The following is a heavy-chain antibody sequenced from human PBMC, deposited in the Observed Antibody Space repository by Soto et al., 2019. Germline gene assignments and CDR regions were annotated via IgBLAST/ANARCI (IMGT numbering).Heavy chain of an antibody. CDR3: AKDYGSSRYFFDY. Sequence: GGSLRLSCAASGFTFINYAMTWVRQAPGEGLEWVSTISGNGANTHYADSVRGRFSISRDNSKNTLYIQMNSLRADDTAVYYCAKDYGSSRYFFDYWGQGALVTVSS. CDR2: ISGNGANT. D-gene: IGHD6-19*01. V-gene: IGHV3-23*01. CDR1: GFTFINYA. J-gene: IGHJ4*02.